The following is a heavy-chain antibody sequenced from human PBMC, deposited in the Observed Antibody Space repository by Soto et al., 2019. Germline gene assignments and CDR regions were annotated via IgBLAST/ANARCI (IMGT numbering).Heavy chain of an antibody. Sequence: EVQLVESGGGLVQPEGSLRLSCVASGFTFNTYWMTWVRRPPGKGLEWVANIKPDGSMQNYVDSVKGRFTISRDNAKNSLYLQMNSLRAEDTAIYYCARNPLGDLDYWGPGTPVTVSS. D-gene: IGHD2-21*02. CDR1: GFTFNTYW. J-gene: IGHJ4*02. CDR3: ARNPLGDLDY. CDR2: IKPDGSMQ. V-gene: IGHV3-7*05.